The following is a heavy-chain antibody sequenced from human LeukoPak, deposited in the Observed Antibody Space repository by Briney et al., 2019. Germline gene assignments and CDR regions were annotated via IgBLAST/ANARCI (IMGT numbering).Heavy chain of an antibody. D-gene: IGHD6-19*01. V-gene: IGHV4-31*03. CDR1: GGSISSGGYY. CDR3: ARAVSSGVSHFDY. J-gene: IGHJ4*02. Sequence: PSETLSLTCTVSGGSISSGGYYWSWIRQHPGRGLEWIGYIYYSGSTYYNPSLKSRVTISVDTSKNQFSLKLSSVTAADTAVYYCARAVSSGVSHFDYWGQETLVTVSS. CDR2: IYYSGST.